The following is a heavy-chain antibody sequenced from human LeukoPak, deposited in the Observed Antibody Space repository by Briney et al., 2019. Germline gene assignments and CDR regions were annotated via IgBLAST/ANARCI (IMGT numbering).Heavy chain of an antibody. CDR2: IKSKTDGGTT. CDR3: TGGYSSSWYPNYGMDV. V-gene: IGHV3-15*01. J-gene: IGHJ6*02. D-gene: IGHD6-13*01. CDR1: GFTFSNAW. Sequence: PGGSLRLSCAASGFTFSNAWMSWVRQAPGKGLEWVGRIKSKTDGGTTDYAAPEKGRFTISRDDSKNTLYLQMNSLKTEDTAVYYCTGGYSSSWYPNYGMDVWGQGTTVTVSS.